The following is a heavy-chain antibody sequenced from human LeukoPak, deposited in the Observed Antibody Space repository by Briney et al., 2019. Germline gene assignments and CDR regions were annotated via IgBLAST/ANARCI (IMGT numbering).Heavy chain of an antibody. J-gene: IGHJ6*03. Sequence: SATLSLTCTVSGGSISSFYWSWIRQPAGRGLEWIGRIYSSGSTNYNPSLKSRVIMSVDTSKNQFSLNLTSVTAADTAVYYCARDLVGSGYASRWYYYMGVWGRGTTVTVSS. V-gene: IGHV4-4*07. D-gene: IGHD5-12*01. CDR3: ARDLVGSGYASRWYYYMGV. CDR1: GGSISSFY. CDR2: IYSSGST.